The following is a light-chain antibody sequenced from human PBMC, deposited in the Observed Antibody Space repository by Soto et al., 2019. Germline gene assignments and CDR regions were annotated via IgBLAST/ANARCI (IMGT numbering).Light chain of an antibody. CDR2: DAS. CDR1: QTVSFY. CDR3: HRRSNSPPFT. J-gene: IGKJ3*01. V-gene: IGKV3-11*01. Sequence: EIVLTQSPATLSLSPGERATLSCRASQTVSFYLAWYQQKPGQAPRLLIYDASKRATGTPARFSGSGSGTAFTHTSGSRQPEDFAVYCRHRRSNSPPFTFGPGTKVDI.